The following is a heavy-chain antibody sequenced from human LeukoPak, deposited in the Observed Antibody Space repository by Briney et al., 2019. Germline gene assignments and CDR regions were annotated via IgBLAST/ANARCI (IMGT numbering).Heavy chain of an antibody. V-gene: IGHV4-59*01. CDR3: ARESYDAFDI. CDR2: IYYSGST. Sequence: SETLSLTCTVSGGSISSYYWSWIRQPPGKGLEWIGYIYYSGSTNYNPSLKSRVTISVDASKNQFSLKLSSVTAADTAVYYCARESYDAFDIWGQGTMVTVSS. J-gene: IGHJ3*02. CDR1: GGSISSYY.